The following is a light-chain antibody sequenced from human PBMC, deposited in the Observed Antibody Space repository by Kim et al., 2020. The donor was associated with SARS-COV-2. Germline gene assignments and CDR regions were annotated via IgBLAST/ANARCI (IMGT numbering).Light chain of an antibody. J-gene: IGKJ5*01. CDR3: QQYNSYLIT. CDR1: QTINNC. V-gene: IGKV1-5*01. Sequence: ASVGDRVTITCRASQTINNCLAWYQQKPGKAPNLLIYDASSLESGVPSRFSGSGSGTEFTLTISSLQPDDFATYYCQQYNSYLITFGQGTRLEIK. CDR2: DAS.